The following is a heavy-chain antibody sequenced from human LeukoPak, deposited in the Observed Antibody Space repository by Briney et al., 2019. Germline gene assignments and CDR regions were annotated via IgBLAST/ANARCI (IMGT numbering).Heavy chain of an antibody. V-gene: IGHV1-46*01. CDR2: INPSGGST. D-gene: IGHD6-13*01. Sequence: ASVKVSCKASGYTFTSYYMHWVRQAPGQGLEWMGIINPSGGSTSYAQKFQGRVTMTRDMSTTTVYTELSSLRSEDTAVYSCARDGTEGGVDFNYWGQGPLVTVSS. CDR1: GYTFTSYY. CDR3: ARDGTEGGVDFNY. J-gene: IGHJ4*02.